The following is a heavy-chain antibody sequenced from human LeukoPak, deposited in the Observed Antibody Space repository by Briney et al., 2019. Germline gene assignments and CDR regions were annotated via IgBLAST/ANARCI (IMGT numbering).Heavy chain of an antibody. J-gene: IGHJ4*02. V-gene: IGHV4-61*02. Sequence: SETLSLTCTVSGGSISSGSYYWSWIRQPAGKGLEWIGRIYTSGSTYYNPSLKSRVTISVDTSKNQFSPKLSSVTAADTAVYYCARVRAARHTEVDYWGQGTLVTVSS. CDR1: GGSISSGSYY. CDR2: IYTSGST. CDR3: ARVRAARHTEVDY. D-gene: IGHD6-6*01.